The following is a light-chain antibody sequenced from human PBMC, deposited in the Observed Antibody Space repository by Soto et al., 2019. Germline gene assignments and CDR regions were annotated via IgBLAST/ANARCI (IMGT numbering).Light chain of an antibody. CDR3: QQYYSTPQN. CDR2: WAS. V-gene: IGKV4-1*01. Sequence: DIVMTQSPDSLAVSLGERATINCKSSQSVLYSSNNKNYLAWYQQKPGQPPKLLIYWASTRESGVPDRFSGSGSGTDFTLTISSLQAEDVAVYYGQQYYSTPQNFGQGTKLEIK. CDR1: QSVLYSSNNKNY. J-gene: IGKJ2*01.